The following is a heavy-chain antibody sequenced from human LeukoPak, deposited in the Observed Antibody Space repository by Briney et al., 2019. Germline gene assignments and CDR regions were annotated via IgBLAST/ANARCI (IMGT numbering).Heavy chain of an antibody. CDR2: ISGSGGST. D-gene: IGHD3-16*01. CDR1: GFTFSSYA. V-gene: IGHV3-23*01. CDR3: ASITVRGVMGDAFDI. Sequence: GGSLRLSCAASGFTFSSYAMSWVRQAPGKGLEWVSAISGSGGSTYYADSVKGRFTISRDNSKNTLYLQMNSLKTEDTAMYYCASITVRGVMGDAFDIWGQGTMVTVSS. J-gene: IGHJ3*02.